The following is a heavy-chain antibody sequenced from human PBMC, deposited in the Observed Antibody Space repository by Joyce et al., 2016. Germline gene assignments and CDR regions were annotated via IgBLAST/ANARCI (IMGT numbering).Heavy chain of an antibody. J-gene: IGHJ4*02. CDR2: LWYDGSNK. CDR3: ARDQFLEWFFDY. Sequence: QVQLVESGGGVVQPGRSLRLSCAASGFTFHTFAMHWVRQAPGKGLEWLATLWYDGSNKDDAESVKGRFTISRDNSKNTLYLQMDSLRVEDTAVYYCARDQFLEWFFDYWGQGTLVTVSS. V-gene: IGHV3-33*01. D-gene: IGHD3-3*01. CDR1: GFTFHTFA.